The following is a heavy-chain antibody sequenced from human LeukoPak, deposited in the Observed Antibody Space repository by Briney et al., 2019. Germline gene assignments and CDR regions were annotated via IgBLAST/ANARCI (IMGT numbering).Heavy chain of an antibody. J-gene: IGHJ4*02. CDR3: ARHGIGRDGYPYYFDY. Sequence: SETLSLTCTVSGGSISSYYWSWIRQPPGKGLEWIGYIYYSGSTNYNPSLKSRVTISVDTSKNQFSLKLSSVTAADKAVYYCARHGIGRDGYPYYFDYWGQGTLVTVSS. V-gene: IGHV4-59*08. CDR2: IYYSGST. D-gene: IGHD5-24*01. CDR1: GGSISSYY.